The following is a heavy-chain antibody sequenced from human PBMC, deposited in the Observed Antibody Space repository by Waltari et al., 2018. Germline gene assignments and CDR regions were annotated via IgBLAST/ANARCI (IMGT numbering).Heavy chain of an antibody. V-gene: IGHV3-15*01. Sequence: EVQLVESGGGLVKPGGSLRLSCAASGFTFSNAWMSWVRQAPGKGLEWVGRIKSKTDGETTDYAAPVKGRFTISRDDSKNTLYLQMNSLKTEDTAVYYCTTDRITMVLHYWGQGTLVTVSS. CDR3: TTDRITMVLHY. CDR1: GFTFSNAW. J-gene: IGHJ4*02. CDR2: IKSKTDGETT. D-gene: IGHD3-10*01.